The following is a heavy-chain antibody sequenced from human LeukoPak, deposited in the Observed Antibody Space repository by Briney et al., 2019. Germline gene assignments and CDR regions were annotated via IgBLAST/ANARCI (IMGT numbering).Heavy chain of an antibody. CDR3: ARLIGGSGSYYKFYYYYGMDV. Sequence: ASVKVSCKASGDTFTSYDINWVRQATGQGLEWMGWMNPNGGNTGYAQKFQGRVTMTRNTSISTAYMELSSLRSEDTTVYYCARLIGGSGSYYKFYYYYGMDVWGQGTTVTVSS. CDR1: GDTFTSYD. V-gene: IGHV1-8*01. CDR2: MNPNGGNT. J-gene: IGHJ6*02. D-gene: IGHD3-10*01.